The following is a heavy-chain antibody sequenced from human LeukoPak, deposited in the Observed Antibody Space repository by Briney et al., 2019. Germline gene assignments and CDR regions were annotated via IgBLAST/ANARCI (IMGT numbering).Heavy chain of an antibody. Sequence: SQTLSLTCTVSGGSISSYYWSWIRQPPGKGLEWIGYIYYSGSTNYNPSLKSRVTISVDTSKNQFSLKLSSVTAADTAVYYCARHYSSSWYPNWFDPWGQGTLVTVSS. V-gene: IGHV4-59*08. CDR3: ARHYSSSWYPNWFDP. D-gene: IGHD6-13*01. CDR2: IYYSGST. CDR1: GGSISSYY. J-gene: IGHJ5*02.